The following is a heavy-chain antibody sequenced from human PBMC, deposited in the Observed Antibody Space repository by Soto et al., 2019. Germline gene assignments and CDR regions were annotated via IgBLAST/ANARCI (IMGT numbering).Heavy chain of an antibody. CDR3: ARERYDDGDYGHDAFDI. Sequence: QVQLVESGGGVVQPGRSLRLSCAASGFTFSSYAMHWVRQAPGKGLEWVAVISYDGSNKYYADSVKGRFTISRDNSKNTLYLQMNSLRAEDTAVYYCARERYDDGDYGHDAFDIWGQGTMVTVSS. D-gene: IGHD4-17*01. J-gene: IGHJ3*02. V-gene: IGHV3-30-3*01. CDR1: GFTFSSYA. CDR2: ISYDGSNK.